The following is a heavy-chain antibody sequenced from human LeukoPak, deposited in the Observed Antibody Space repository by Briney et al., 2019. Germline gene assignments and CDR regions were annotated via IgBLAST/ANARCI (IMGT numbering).Heavy chain of an antibody. CDR2: IRSKAYGGTK. J-gene: IGHJ4*02. Sequence: GGSLRLSCTASGFTFGDYAMSWFRQAPGKGLEWVGFIRSKAYGGTKEYAASVKGRFTISRDDSKSIAYLQMNSLKTEDTAVYYCTREGITIFGVVPPDYWGQGTLVTVSS. CDR3: TREGITIFGVVPPDY. V-gene: IGHV3-49*03. CDR1: GFTFGDYA. D-gene: IGHD3-3*01.